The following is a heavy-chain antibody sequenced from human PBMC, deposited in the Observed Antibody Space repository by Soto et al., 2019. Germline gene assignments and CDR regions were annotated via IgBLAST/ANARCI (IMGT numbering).Heavy chain of an antibody. CDR3: ARVIGNYYGSGSYYNPFDY. J-gene: IGHJ4*02. CDR1: GGTFSSYA. V-gene: IGHV1-69*01. Sequence: QVQLVQSGAEVKKPGSSVKVSCKASGGTFSSYAISWVRQAPGQGLEWMGGIIPIFGTANYAQKFQGRVTITADESTSTAYMELSSLRSEDTAVYYCARVIGNYYGSGSYYNPFDYWGQGTLVTVSS. D-gene: IGHD3-10*01. CDR2: IIPIFGTA.